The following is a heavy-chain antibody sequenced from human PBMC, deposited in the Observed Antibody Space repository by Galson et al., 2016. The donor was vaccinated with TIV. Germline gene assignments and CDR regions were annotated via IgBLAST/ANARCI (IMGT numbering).Heavy chain of an antibody. J-gene: IGHJ4*02. V-gene: IGHV3-33*01. CDR2: IGHDGNWK. Sequence: SLRLSCATSGFNFGFYGMHWVRQAPGKGLEWVAIIGHDGNWKGYADSVKGRFTVSRDNSKNMLFLEMSSPRVEDTAVYYCARDFRTGKYCDYCGQGTLVTVSA. D-gene: IGHD2-8*02. CDR3: ARDFRTGKYCDY. CDR1: GFNFGFYG.